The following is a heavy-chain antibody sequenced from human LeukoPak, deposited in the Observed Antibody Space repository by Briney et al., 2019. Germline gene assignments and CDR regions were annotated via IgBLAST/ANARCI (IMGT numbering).Heavy chain of an antibody. CDR1: GDSISTYY. CDR3: ARVLRSWFYFDY. Sequence: PSETLSLTCTVSGDSISTYYWSWIQQPPGKGLEWIGYVYYTGSTNYNPSLKSRVTISVDTSKNQFSLKLSSVTAADTAVYYCARVLRSWFYFDYWGQGTLVTVSS. J-gene: IGHJ4*02. D-gene: IGHD6-13*01. CDR2: VYYTGST. V-gene: IGHV4-59*01.